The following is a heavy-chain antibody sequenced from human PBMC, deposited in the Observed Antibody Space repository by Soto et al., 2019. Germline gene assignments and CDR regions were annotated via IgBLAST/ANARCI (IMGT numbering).Heavy chain of an antibody. Sequence: QVQLVQSGAEVKKPGASVTVSCKASGYTFTSYGISWVRQAPGQGLEWMGWISAYNGNTNYAQKLQGRFTMTTDTTANTAYMELRSLRSDDAAVYYCAREAVAGRTGFDYWGQGTLVTLYS. V-gene: IGHV1-18*01. J-gene: IGHJ4*02. CDR1: GYTFTSYG. CDR2: ISAYNGNT. D-gene: IGHD6-19*01. CDR3: AREAVAGRTGFDY.